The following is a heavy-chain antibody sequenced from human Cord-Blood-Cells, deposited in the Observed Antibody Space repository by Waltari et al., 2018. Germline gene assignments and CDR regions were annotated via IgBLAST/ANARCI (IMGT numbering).Heavy chain of an antibody. D-gene: IGHD5-12*01. CDR3: ARKGVATDAFDI. CDR2: IDRGASA. CDR1: GRSIRSSNW. J-gene: IGHJ3*02. V-gene: IGHV4-4*02. Sequence: QVQLQESASGLVKPSGTLSPTCAVSGRSIRSSNWWSWVRQPPGKGLEWLGGIDRGASANYNPSLKSRVTISVDKSKNQFSLKLSSVTAADTAVYYCARKGVATDAFDIWGQGTMVTVSS.